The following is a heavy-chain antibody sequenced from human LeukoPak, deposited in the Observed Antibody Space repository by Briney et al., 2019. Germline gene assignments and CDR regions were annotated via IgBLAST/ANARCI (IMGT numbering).Heavy chain of an antibody. CDR1: GFSFSAFW. CDR3: VRLFGGVTTFDY. V-gene: IGHV3-7*01. Sequence: PGGSLRLSCAPSGFSFSAFWMSWVRQGPGKGLEWVATINQDGSQQYSVDSVRGRFTLSRDNAKNSLYLQMNSLSADDTAVYYCVRLFGGVTTFDYWGQGTLVTVSS. J-gene: IGHJ4*02. CDR2: INQDGSQQ. D-gene: IGHD4-17*01.